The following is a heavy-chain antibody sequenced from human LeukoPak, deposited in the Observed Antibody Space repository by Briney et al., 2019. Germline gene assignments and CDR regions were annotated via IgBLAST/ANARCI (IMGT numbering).Heavy chain of an antibody. CDR1: GDSISIYY. J-gene: IGHJ4*02. V-gene: IGHV4-59*12. CDR2: IDHTGST. CDR3: ARDVVAAPVTWDY. Sequence: SETLSLTCSVSGDSISIYYWNWIRQPPGKGLEWIGYIDHTGSTNYNPSLNSRVTISRDTSKNQFSLKLSSVTAADTAVYYCARDVVAAPVTWDYWGQGTLVTVSS. D-gene: IGHD6-13*01.